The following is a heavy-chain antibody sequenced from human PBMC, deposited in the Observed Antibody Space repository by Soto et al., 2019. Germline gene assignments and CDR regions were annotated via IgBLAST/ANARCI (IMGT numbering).Heavy chain of an antibody. CDR3: ATSYGSGYRAFDS. V-gene: IGHV1-69*02. J-gene: IGHJ4*02. Sequence: QVQLVQSGAEVKKPGSSVKVSCKASGDTFSFYTINWVRQAPGLGLEWVGRINPILSMSNYAQKFQGRVTMTADKSTNTAYMELRRLRSEDTAMYFCATSYGSGYRAFDSWCQRALVTVSS. D-gene: IGHD3-10*01. CDR2: INPILSMS. CDR1: GDTFSFYT.